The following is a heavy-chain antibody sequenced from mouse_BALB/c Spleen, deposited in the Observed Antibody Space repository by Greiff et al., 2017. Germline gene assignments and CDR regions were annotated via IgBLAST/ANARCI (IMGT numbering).Heavy chain of an antibody. J-gene: IGHJ1*01. D-gene: IGHD2-1*01. CDR2: ISSGGST. Sequence: EVQGVESGGGLVKPGGSLKLSCAASGFTFSSYAMSWVRQTPEKRLEWVASISSGGSTYYPDSVKGRFTISRDNARNILYLQMSSLRSEDTAMYYCAREVYYGPSYWYFDVWGAGTTVTVSS. CDR1: GFTFSSYA. V-gene: IGHV5-6-5*01. CDR3: AREVYYGPSYWYFDV.